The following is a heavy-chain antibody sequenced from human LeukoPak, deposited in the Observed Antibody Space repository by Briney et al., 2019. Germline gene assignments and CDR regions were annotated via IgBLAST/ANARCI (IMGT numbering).Heavy chain of an antibody. CDR3: ARGNWGSDYTIDY. CDR2: ISSSSSYI. Sequence: GGSLRLSCAASGFTFSSYSMNWVRQAPGKGLEWVSSISSSSSYIYYADSVKGRFTISRDNAKSSLYLQMNSLRAEDTAVYYCARGNWGSDYTIDYWGQGTLVTVSS. CDR1: GFTFSSYS. V-gene: IGHV3-21*01. J-gene: IGHJ4*02. D-gene: IGHD7-27*01.